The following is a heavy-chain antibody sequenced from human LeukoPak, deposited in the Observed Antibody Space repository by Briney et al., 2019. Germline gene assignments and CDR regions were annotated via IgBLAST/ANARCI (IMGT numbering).Heavy chain of an antibody. Sequence: GGSLRLSCAGSGFTFSTYSIHWVRQAPGKGLEWVSSISSDGGYIYYADSVKGRFTISRDKAKNSVYLQMKSLRAEDTAVYYCARGNAPLPFDYWGQGTLVTVSS. V-gene: IGHV3-21*01. J-gene: IGHJ4*02. D-gene: IGHD2-2*01. CDR1: GFTFSTYS. CDR3: ARGNAPLPFDY. CDR2: ISSDGGYI.